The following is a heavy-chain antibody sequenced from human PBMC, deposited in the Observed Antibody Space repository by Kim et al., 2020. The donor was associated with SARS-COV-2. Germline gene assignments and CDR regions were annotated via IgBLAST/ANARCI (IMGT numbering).Heavy chain of an antibody. CDR2: ITSTSRNR. J-gene: IGHJ6*02. V-gene: IGHV3-48*03. Sequence: GGSLRLSCAASGFTFGSYEMNWVRQAPGKGLEWLSYITSTSRNRLYADSVRGRFTISRDNAQNSLSLQMTSLRADYTAVYYCARTDSYNYFYAMDVWGQGTTVTVSS. CDR3: ARTDSYNYFYAMDV. CDR1: GFTFGSYE.